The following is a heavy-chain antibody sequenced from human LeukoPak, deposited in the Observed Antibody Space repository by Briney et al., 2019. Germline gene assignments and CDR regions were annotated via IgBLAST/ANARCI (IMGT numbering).Heavy chain of an antibody. J-gene: IGHJ4*02. CDR1: GLTFSNAW. D-gene: IGHD4-17*01. V-gene: IGHV3-15*01. CDR3: TTSFEPEYGDYVRPFDY. Sequence: GGSLRLSCAASGLTFSNAWMSWVRQAPGKGLEWVRRIKSKTDGGTTDYAAPVKGRFTISRDDSKNTLYLQMNSLKTEDTAVYYYTTSFEPEYGDYVRPFDYWGQGTLVTVSS. CDR2: IKSKTDGGTT.